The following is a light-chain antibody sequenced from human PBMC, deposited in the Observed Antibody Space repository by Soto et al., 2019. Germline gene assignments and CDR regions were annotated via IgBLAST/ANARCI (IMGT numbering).Light chain of an antibody. CDR1: QSVSSNY. J-gene: IGKJ3*01. Sequence: EIVLTQSPGTLSLSPGERATLSCRASQSVSSNYLAWYQQKPGQAPRLLINGASSRATSIPDRFSGSGSGTHFTITISKMEPEDFAVYYCQQYGSSPLFTFGPGTKVYIK. CDR2: GAS. V-gene: IGKV3-20*01. CDR3: QQYGSSPLFT.